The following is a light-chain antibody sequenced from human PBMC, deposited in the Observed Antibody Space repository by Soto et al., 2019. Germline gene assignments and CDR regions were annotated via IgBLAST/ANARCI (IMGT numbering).Light chain of an antibody. CDR2: DAV. CDR3: QQNGRSPT. V-gene: IGKV3-20*01. J-gene: IGKJ3*01. CDR1: RPVVRQY. Sequence: EIVLSQSPDALSLSTGERVSLSCRASRPVVRQYIAWYHQKSGQAPRLLLHDAVTRATGIPDRFSGSGSGSGTDLPLFISILAPEGCGVYYCQQNGRSPTFGPGTKVEVK.